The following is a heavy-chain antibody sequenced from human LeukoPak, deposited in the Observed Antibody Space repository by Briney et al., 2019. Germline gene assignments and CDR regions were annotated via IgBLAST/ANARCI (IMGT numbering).Heavy chain of an antibody. D-gene: IGHD6-19*01. CDR1: GFTFNNYW. Sequence: GGSLRLSCAASGFTFNNYWMSWVRQAPGKGLEWVANIKQDGSEIYYVDSVKGRFTISRDNSKNTLYLQMNSLRAEDTAVYYCARSRDSSGWFLDYWGQGTLVTVSS. CDR3: ARSRDSSGWFLDY. V-gene: IGHV3-7*01. J-gene: IGHJ4*02. CDR2: IKQDGSEI.